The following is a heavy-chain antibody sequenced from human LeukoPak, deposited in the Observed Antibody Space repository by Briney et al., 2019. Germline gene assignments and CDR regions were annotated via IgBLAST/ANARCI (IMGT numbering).Heavy chain of an antibody. D-gene: IGHD6-13*01. CDR1: GFTFNGCA. CDR3: AKGRYGSSRYPFYY. CDR2: NRGGGGST. V-gene: IGHV3-23*01. Sequence: GGSLRLSRAASGFTFNGCAMGWVPHAPGKGLEWVIDNRGGGGSTYYADSLKGRFTIPRDNYKNTLYRQMNTLRAEHTAVYYFAKGRYGSSRYPFYYWGQGTLVTVCS. J-gene: IGHJ4*02.